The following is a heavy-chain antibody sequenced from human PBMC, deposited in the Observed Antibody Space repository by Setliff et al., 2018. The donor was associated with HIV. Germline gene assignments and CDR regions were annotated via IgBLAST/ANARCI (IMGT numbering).Heavy chain of an antibody. CDR1: GFDFGAFS. Sequence: GGSLRLSCAASGFDFGAFSMTWVRQAPGKGLEWVANIKQDGSEKYYVDSVKGRFTISRDNSKNTLFLQMNSLRPEDTAVYHCAKADDSSGYYWGTFDSWGQGTPVTVSS. D-gene: IGHD3-22*01. CDR2: IKQDGSEK. J-gene: IGHJ4*02. CDR3: AKADDSSGYYWGTFDS. V-gene: IGHV3-7*01.